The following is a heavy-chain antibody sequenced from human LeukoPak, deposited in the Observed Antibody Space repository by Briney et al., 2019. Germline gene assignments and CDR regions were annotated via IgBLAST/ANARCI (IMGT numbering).Heavy chain of an antibody. CDR3: ARDWDCGSTNCYGALGY. Sequence: GGSLRLSCAASGFTFSTYSMNWVRQAPGKGLEWVSSISSSSSYIYYADSVKGRFTISRDNAKNSLYLQMNSLRAEDTAVYYCARDWDCGSTNCYGALGYWGQGTLVTVSS. CDR2: ISSSSSYI. V-gene: IGHV3-21*01. CDR1: GFTFSTYS. J-gene: IGHJ4*02. D-gene: IGHD2-2*01.